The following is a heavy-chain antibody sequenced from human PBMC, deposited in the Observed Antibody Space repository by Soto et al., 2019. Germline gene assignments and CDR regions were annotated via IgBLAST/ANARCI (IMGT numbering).Heavy chain of an antibody. D-gene: IGHD3-9*01. Sequence: PGGSLRLSCAASGFTFDDYAMHWVRQAPGKGLEWVSGISWNSGSIGYADSVKGRFTISRDNAKNSLYLQMNSLRAEDTALYYCAKASAPVLRYFDWHQPYYYYYGMDVWGQGTTVTVSS. V-gene: IGHV3-9*01. J-gene: IGHJ6*02. CDR1: GFTFDDYA. CDR2: ISWNSGSI. CDR3: AKASAPVLRYFDWHQPYYYYYGMDV.